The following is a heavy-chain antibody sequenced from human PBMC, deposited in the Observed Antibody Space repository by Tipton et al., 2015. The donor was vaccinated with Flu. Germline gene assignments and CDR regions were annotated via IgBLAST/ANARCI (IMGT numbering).Heavy chain of an antibody. CDR1: YAAIDSSY. V-gene: IGHV4-4*07. J-gene: IGHJ5*02. CDR3: TRETDWDFGRFDS. Sequence: TLSLTCSVSYAAIDSSYWSWIRKCAGKGLEWIGRIYVSGATSYNPSLKDRLVMAVDRSKKQFSLTLNSVTAADTAMYYCTRETDWDFGRFDSWGQGILVRVSS. D-gene: IGHD3/OR15-3a*01. CDR2: IYVSGAT.